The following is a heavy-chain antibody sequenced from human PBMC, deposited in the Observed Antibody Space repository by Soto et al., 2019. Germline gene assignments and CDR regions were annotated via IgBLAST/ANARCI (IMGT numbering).Heavy chain of an antibody. CDR1: GYTFTGYY. D-gene: IGHD2-2*01. CDR3: ARGDPIVVVPAAMGDGFDI. J-gene: IGHJ3*02. CDR2: INPNSGGT. Sequence: GAPAKVTCKASGYTFTGYYMHWVRQAPGQGLEWMGWINPNSGGTNYAQKFQGWVTMTRDTSISTAYMELSRLRSDDTAVYYCARGDPIVVVPAAMGDGFDIWGQGTMVTGSS. V-gene: IGHV1-2*04.